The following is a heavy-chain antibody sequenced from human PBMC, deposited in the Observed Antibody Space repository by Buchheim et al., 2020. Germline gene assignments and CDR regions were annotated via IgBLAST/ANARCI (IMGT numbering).Heavy chain of an antibody. CDR3: AKEVGTIGVAGPYFDY. D-gene: IGHD6-19*01. V-gene: IGHV3-23*04. J-gene: IGHJ4*02. Sequence: EVQLVESGGGLVQPGGSLRLSCAASGFTFSSYAMSCVRQAPGKGLEWVSAISDSGSNTYYADSVKGRFTFSRDNSHNTLYLQMNSLRAEDTAVYYCAKEVGTIGVAGPYFDYWGQGIL. CDR2: ISDSGSNT. CDR1: GFTFSSYA.